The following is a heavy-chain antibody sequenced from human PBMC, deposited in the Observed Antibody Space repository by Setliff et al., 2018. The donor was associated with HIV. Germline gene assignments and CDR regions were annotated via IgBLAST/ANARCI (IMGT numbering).Heavy chain of an antibody. V-gene: IGHV1-69*13. CDR2: IIPMYNIP. J-gene: IGHJ6*02. D-gene: IGHD3-16*01. CDR3: GSGQHSYSYLGYYYSGVDV. Sequence: SVKVSCKTSGGTLSNYVITWVRQAPGQGLEWMGMIIPMYNIPAYAQKFQGRVTLTADESTRTAYMELSSLRYDDTAIYYCGSGQHSYSYLGYYYSGVDVWGQGTTVTVSS. CDR1: GGTLSNYV.